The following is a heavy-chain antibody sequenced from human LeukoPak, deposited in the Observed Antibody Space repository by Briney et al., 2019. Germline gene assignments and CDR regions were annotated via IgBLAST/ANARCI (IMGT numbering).Heavy chain of an antibody. Sequence: PGGSLRLSCEASGFSISDNWMSWVRQAPGKGLEWVANIDQYGRDKNYVDSVKGRFTISRDNSKNTLYLQMNSLRAEDTAVYYCAKDHIVVVPAAENEGYWFDPWGQGTLVTVSS. CDR1: GFSISDNW. CDR2: IDQYGRDK. CDR3: AKDHIVVVPAAENEGYWFDP. D-gene: IGHD2-2*01. V-gene: IGHV3-7*01. J-gene: IGHJ5*02.